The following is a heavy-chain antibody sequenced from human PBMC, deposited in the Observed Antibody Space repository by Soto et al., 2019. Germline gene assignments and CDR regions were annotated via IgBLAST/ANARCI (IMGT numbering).Heavy chain of an antibody. V-gene: IGHV1-18*01. CDR3: ARDLTEMATDRWFDP. CDR2: ISAYNGNT. D-gene: IGHD5-12*01. CDR1: GYTFTSYG. J-gene: IGHJ5*02. Sequence: GASVKVSCKASGYTFTSYGISWVRQAPGQGLEWMGWISAYNGNTNYAQKLQGRVTMTTDTSTSTAYMELRSLRSDDTAVYYCARDLTEMATDRWFDPWGQGTLVTVSS.